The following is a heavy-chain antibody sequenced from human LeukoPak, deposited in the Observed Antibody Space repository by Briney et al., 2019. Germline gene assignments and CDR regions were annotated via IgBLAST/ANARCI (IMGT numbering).Heavy chain of an antibody. CDR2: IYSGGGT. Sequence: PGGSLRLSCAASGFTASNNYMSWVRQAPGKGLEWVSVIYSGGGTYYADSVKGRFTISRDNSKSTLFLQMNSLTIEDTAVYYCARETRLPHNDILINRRAFDIWGQGTILTVSS. D-gene: IGHD3-9*01. V-gene: IGHV3-53*05. J-gene: IGHJ3*02. CDR3: ARETRLPHNDILINRRAFDI. CDR1: GFTASNNY.